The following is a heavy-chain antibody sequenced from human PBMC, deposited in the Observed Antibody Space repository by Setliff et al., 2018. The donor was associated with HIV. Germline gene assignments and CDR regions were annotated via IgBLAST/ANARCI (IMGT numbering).Heavy chain of an antibody. D-gene: IGHD3-10*01. V-gene: IGHV3-7*01. CDR3: AKDLGVLDAFDI. J-gene: IGHJ4*02. CDR1: GFTFSTYW. CDR2: IKQDGSET. Sequence: GGSLRLSCVGSGFTFSTYWMSWVRQVPGKGLECVAHIKQDGSETFYADSVKGRFTISRDNSKNTLYLQMNSLRAEDTAVYYCAKDLGVLDAFDIWGRGTLVTVSS.